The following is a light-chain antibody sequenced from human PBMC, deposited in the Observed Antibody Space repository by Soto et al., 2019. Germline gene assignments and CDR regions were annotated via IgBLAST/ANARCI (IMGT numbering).Light chain of an antibody. CDR1: QSFRGL. J-gene: IGKJ5*01. V-gene: IGKV3-11*01. CDR3: QQRHMWPIT. Sequence: EVVLTPSPGTLSFSPGERATLSCRASQSFRGLLAWYQQKPGQAPRLLIYDAYNRATGIPPRFSGSGSGTDCTLTISSLENEDSAVYDCQQRHMWPITFGQGTRLEIK. CDR2: DAY.